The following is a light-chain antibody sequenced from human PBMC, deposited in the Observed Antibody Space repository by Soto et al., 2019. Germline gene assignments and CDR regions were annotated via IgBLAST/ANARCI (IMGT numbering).Light chain of an antibody. CDR1: QSISSTY. V-gene: IGKV3-20*01. Sequence: EIVLTQSPGSLSLSPGEIATLSCRASQSISSTYIAWYQQKRGQAPRLLIFGASSRATGIPDRFSGSGSGTDFRLTIRRLEPAASSVYFCQQYVRSPYTFGPGTKVDI. CDR2: GAS. CDR3: QQYVRSPYT. J-gene: IGKJ3*01.